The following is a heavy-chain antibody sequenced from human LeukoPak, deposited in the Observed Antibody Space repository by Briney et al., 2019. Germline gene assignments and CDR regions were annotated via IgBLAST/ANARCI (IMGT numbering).Heavy chain of an antibody. V-gene: IGHV3-23*01. CDR2: ISGSGGST. D-gene: IGHD3-22*01. CDR3: AKGGEITMIVTVVGLYYFDY. J-gene: IGHJ4*02. CDR1: GFTFSSYA. Sequence: GGSLRLSCAASGFTFSSYAMSWVRQAPGKGLEWVSAISGSGGSTYYADSVKGRFTISRDNSKNTLYLQMNSLRAEDTAVYYCAKGGEITMIVTVVGLYYFDYWGQGTLVTVSS.